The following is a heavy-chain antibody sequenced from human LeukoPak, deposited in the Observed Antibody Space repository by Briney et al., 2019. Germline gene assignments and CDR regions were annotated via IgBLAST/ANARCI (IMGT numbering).Heavy chain of an antibody. CDR2: ISYDGSNK. Sequence: GGSLRLSCAASGFTFSSYAMHWVRQAPGKGLEWVAVISYDGSNKYYADSVKGRFTISRDNSKNTLYLQMNSLRAEDTAVYYCARDPPPFEITIFGVVTNYFDYWGQGTLVTVSS. CDR1: GFTFSSYA. D-gene: IGHD3-3*01. J-gene: IGHJ4*02. CDR3: ARDPPPFEITIFGVVTNYFDY. V-gene: IGHV3-30-3*01.